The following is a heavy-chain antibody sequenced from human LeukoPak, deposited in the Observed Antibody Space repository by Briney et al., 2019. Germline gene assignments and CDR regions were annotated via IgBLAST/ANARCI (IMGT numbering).Heavy chain of an antibody. CDR3: ARRIQPHFFDY. V-gene: IGHV5-51*01. CDR1: GYNFTSYW. Sequence: GGSLKISCKGSGYNFTSYWIGWVRQMPGKGLEWMGIIYPGDSDTRYSPSFQGQVTISADKSITTAYLQWSSLKASDTAIYYCARRIQPHFFDYWGQGTLVTVSS. J-gene: IGHJ4*02. D-gene: IGHD5-18*01. CDR2: IYPGDSDT.